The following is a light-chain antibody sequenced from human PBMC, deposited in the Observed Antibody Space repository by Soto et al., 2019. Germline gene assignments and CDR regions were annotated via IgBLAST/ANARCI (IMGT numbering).Light chain of an antibody. CDR2: AAS. CDR1: QGISSY. Sequence: DIQLSQSRSFLSASVGERVTITCRASQGISSYLAWYQQKPGKAPKLLIYAASTLQSGVPSRFSGSGSGTEFTLTISSLQPEDFATYYCQQLNSYPLTFGGGTKVDIK. J-gene: IGKJ4*01. V-gene: IGKV1-9*01. CDR3: QQLNSYPLT.